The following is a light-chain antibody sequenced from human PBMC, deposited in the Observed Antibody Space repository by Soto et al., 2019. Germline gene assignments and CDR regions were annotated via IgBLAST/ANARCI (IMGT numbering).Light chain of an antibody. CDR2: IAS. CDR3: QQSKTFPLT. CDR1: QDLTGW. V-gene: IGKV1-12*01. J-gene: IGKJ4*01. Sequence: DIQMTQSPSSVSASVGDRVNITCRASQDLTGWLTWYQQKPGKAPKVLIYIASRLQSGVPSRFSGRGSGTDFSLTISNLQPEDFATYCCQQSKTFPLTCGGGTKVEMK.